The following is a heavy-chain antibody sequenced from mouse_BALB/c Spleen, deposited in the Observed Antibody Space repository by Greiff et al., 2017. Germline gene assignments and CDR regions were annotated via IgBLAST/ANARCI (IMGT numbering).Heavy chain of an antibody. D-gene: IGHD2-4*01. V-gene: IGHV1-14*01. CDR1: GYTFTSYV. Sequence: EVQLQESGPELVKPGASVKMSCKASGYTFTSYVMHWVKQKPGQGLEWIGYINPYNDGTKYNEKFKGKATLTSDKSSSTAYMELSSLTSEDSAVYYCARGGSTMITTGFAYWGQGTLVTVSA. CDR2: INPYNDGT. J-gene: IGHJ3*01. CDR3: ARGGSTMITTGFAY.